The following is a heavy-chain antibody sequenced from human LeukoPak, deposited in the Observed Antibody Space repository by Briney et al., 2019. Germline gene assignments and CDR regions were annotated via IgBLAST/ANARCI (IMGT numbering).Heavy chain of an antibody. Sequence: GRSLRLSCAASGFTFDDYAIHWVRQTPGKGLEWVSGISWNSDTVQYADSVKGRFTTSRDNAKNSLYLQMNSLRAEDTAFYFCAKDISRTVRGVYDAFDIWGQGTMVTVSS. CDR1: GFTFDDYA. V-gene: IGHV3-9*01. CDR3: AKDISRTVRGVYDAFDI. CDR2: ISWNSDTV. J-gene: IGHJ3*02. D-gene: IGHD3-10*01.